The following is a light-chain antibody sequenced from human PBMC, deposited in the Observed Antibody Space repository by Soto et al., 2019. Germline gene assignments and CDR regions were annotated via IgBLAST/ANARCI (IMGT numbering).Light chain of an antibody. J-gene: IGKJ2*01. CDR2: GAS. Sequence: EIVMTQSPATLSVSPGERATLSCRASQSVSSNLAWYQQKPGQAPRLLIYGASTRATGIPARFSGSGSGTEFTLTISSLQSADFAVYYCQQYNNLYTFGQGTKLEIK. CDR1: QSVSSN. V-gene: IGKV3-15*01. CDR3: QQYNNLYT.